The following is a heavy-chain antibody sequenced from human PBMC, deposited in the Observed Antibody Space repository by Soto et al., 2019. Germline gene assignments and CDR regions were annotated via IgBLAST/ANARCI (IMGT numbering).Heavy chain of an antibody. CDR2: IYHIGSP. J-gene: IGHJ5*01. CDR3: VGERALDSSGQWFD. V-gene: IGHV4-31*02. D-gene: IGHD3-22*01. CDR1: EGSVGGGGCC. Sequence: LSNSWTVAEGSVGGGGCCWTCINQHPGRGLEWIGYIYHIGSPYYNPSLESRVTISLDTSKNQFSLNLTSVTAADTAIYYCVGERALDSSGQWFD.